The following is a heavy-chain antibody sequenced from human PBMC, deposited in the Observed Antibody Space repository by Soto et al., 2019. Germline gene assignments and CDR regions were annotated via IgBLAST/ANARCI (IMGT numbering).Heavy chain of an antibody. D-gene: IGHD3-10*01. J-gene: IGHJ4*02. CDR3: GRENSGSPGDY. CDR1: GASIHDYY. V-gene: IGHV4-59*01. CDR2: VYHNGNT. Sequence: PSETLSLTCTVSGASIHDYYWSWIRQPPGEGLEWIAYVYHNGNTNYNPSLQSRVTISIDTSKNQFSLRLNSLTAADTAMYYCGRENSGSPGDYWGQGILVTVSS.